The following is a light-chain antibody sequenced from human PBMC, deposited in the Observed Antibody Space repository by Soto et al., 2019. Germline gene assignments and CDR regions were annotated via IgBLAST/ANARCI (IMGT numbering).Light chain of an antibody. J-gene: IGKJ1*01. Sequence: DLQMTQSPSTLSASVGDRVTITCRASQSISSWLAWYQQKPGKAPKLLIYDASSLESGVPSRFSGSGSGTEFTLTISSLQPDDFANYYCQQYNSYFPWTFGQGTKVDIK. V-gene: IGKV1-5*01. CDR3: QQYNSYFPWT. CDR1: QSISSW. CDR2: DAS.